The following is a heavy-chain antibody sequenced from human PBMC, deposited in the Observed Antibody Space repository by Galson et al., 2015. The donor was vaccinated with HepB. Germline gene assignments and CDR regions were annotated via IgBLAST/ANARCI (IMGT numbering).Heavy chain of an antibody. J-gene: IGHJ4*02. D-gene: IGHD6-13*01. V-gene: IGHV3-23*01. CDR1: GFTFSSNG. CDR2: IGNSGGST. CDR3: ARDRTRSWIDY. Sequence: SLRLSCAASGFTFSSNGMSWVRQAPGKGLEWVSGIGNSGGSTYYTHSVKGRFTISRDNSKNTVYLQMNSLRAEDTAVYYCARDRTRSWIDYWGQGILVTVSS.